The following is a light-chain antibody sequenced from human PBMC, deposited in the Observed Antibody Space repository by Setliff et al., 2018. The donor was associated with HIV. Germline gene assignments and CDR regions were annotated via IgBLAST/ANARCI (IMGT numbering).Light chain of an antibody. J-gene: IGLJ1*01. CDR3: SSYTTSSSKNV. CDR2: DVT. CDR1: SSDVGRYDY. V-gene: IGLV2-14*03. Sequence: QSVLTQPASVSGAPGQSVTISCTGTSSDVGRYDYVSWYQQHPGKAPKLMIYDVTNRPSGVSHRYSGSKSGNTASLTISGLQAGDEADYYCSSYTTSSSKNVFGTGTKVTVL.